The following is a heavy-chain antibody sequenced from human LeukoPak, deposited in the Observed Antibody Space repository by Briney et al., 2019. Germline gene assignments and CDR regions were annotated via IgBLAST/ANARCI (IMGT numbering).Heavy chain of an antibody. CDR1: GFTFSSCG. CDR3: ARVSMQPVVGYYGMDV. CDR2: IWYDGSNK. Sequence: GGSLRLSCAASGFTFSSCGMHWVRQAPGKGLEWVAVIWYDGSNKYYADSVKGRFTISRDNSKNTLYLQMNSLRAEDTAVYYCARVSMQPVVGYYGMDVWGQGTTVTVSS. J-gene: IGHJ6*02. D-gene: IGHD2/OR15-2a*01. V-gene: IGHV3-33*01.